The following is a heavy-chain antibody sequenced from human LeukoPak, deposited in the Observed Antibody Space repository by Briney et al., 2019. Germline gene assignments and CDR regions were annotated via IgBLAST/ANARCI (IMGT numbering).Heavy chain of an antibody. D-gene: IGHD3-10*01. CDR1: GFTFSNYA. CDR3: ARLVGSGSYYALRPAIGWFDP. J-gene: IGHJ5*02. Sequence: GGSLRLSCAASGFTFSNYAMHWVRQAPGKGLEWVAFIRYDGTNKYYADSVKGRFTISRDNSKNTLYLQMNSLRSEDTAVYYCARLVGSGSYYALRPAIGWFDPWGQGTLVTVSS. V-gene: IGHV3-30*02. CDR2: IRYDGTNK.